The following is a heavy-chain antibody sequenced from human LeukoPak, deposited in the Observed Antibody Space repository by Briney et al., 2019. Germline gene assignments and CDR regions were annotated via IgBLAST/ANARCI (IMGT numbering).Heavy chain of an antibody. V-gene: IGHV3-74*03. J-gene: IGHJ5*02. D-gene: IGHD2-21*02. Sequence: PGGSLRLSCAVSGFTFSSYWMHWVRQAPGQGLVWVSCINSDGSSTTYADSVKGRFTISRDNAKNTLYLQMNSLRAEDTAVYYCARSPNCGGDCSWGQGTLVTVSS. CDR3: ARSPNCGGDCS. CDR2: INSDGSST. CDR1: GFTFSSYW.